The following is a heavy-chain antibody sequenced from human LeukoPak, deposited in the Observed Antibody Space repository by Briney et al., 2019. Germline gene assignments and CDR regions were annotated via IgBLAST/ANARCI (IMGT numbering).Heavy chain of an antibody. CDR3: ATADWESFYFDS. J-gene: IGHJ4*02. Sequence: PSETLSLTCTVSGGSVSRGGYYWNWIRQHPGKGLEWIGFTSYSEGTYYNPSLMSRNTISVDRSQNQFSLKMRDVTAADTAVYFCATADWESFYFDSWGQGALVAVSS. CDR2: TSYSEGT. V-gene: IGHV4-31*03. CDR1: GGSVSRGGYY. D-gene: IGHD1-26*01.